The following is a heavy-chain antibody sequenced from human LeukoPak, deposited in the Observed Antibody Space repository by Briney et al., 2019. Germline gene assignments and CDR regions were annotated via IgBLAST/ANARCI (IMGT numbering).Heavy chain of an antibody. CDR1: GGTFSSYA. V-gene: IGHV1-69*04. CDR3: SXXXXSTVVTPAGDAFDI. Sequence: GASVTVSCKASGGTFSSYAISWVRQAPGQGLEWMGRIIPILGIANYAQKFQGRVTITADKSTSTAYMELSSLRSEDTAVYYCSXXXXSTVVTPAGDAFDIWGQGTMVTVSS. J-gene: IGHJ3*02. CDR2: IIPILGIA. D-gene: IGHD4-23*01.